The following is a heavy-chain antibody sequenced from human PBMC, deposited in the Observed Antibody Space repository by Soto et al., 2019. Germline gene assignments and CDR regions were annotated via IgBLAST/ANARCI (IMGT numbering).Heavy chain of an antibody. CDR2: IWYDGSNK. V-gene: IGHV3-33*01. Sequence: PGGSLRLSCAASGFPFSSYGMHWVRQAPGKGLEWVAVIWYDGSNKYYADSVKGRFTISRDNSKNTLYLQMNSLRAEDTAVYYCARECSSTSCYGIPHAFDYWGQGTLVTSPQ. CDR1: GFPFSSYG. J-gene: IGHJ4*02. CDR3: ARECSSTSCYGIPHAFDY. D-gene: IGHD2-2*01.